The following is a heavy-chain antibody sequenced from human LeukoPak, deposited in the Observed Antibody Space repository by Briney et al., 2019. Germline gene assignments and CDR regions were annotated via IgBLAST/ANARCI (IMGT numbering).Heavy chain of an antibody. J-gene: IGHJ4*02. CDR3: AREVGSGYYHFDY. V-gene: IGHV1-2*02. Sequence: ASVKVSCKASGYTFTGYYMHWVRQAPGQGLEWMGCINPNSGGTNYAQKFQGRVTMTRDTSISTAYMELSRLRSDDTAVYYCAREVGSGYYHFDYWGQGTLVTVSS. CDR1: GYTFTGYY. D-gene: IGHD3-3*01. CDR2: INPNSGGT.